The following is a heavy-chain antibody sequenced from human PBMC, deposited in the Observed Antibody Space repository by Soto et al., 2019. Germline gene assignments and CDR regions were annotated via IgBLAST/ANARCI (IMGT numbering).Heavy chain of an antibody. D-gene: IGHD3-16*01. CDR2: IYYSGRT. V-gene: IGHV4-59*01. CDR1: GGSISSYY. J-gene: IGHJ6*02. CDR3: ARGGGGYPMDV. Sequence: QVQLQESGPGLVKPSETLSLTCTVSGGSISSYYWSWIRQPPGKGLEWIGYIYYSGRTNYNPAHKSRVTISVDTTKNQFSLKLSSVTAADTAVYYCARGGGGYPMDVWGQGTTVTVSS.